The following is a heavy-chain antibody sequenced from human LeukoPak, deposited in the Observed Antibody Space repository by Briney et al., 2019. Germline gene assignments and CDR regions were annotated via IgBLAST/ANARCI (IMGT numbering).Heavy chain of an antibody. D-gene: IGHD6-13*01. Sequence: GGSLRLSCAASGFTFSSYAMSWVRQAPGKGLEWVSAISGSGGSTYYADSVKGRFTISRDNSKNTLYLQMNSLRAEDTAVYYCAQVVQQLDWFDPWGQGTLVTVSS. V-gene: IGHV3-23*01. CDR2: ISGSGGST. CDR1: GFTFSSYA. J-gene: IGHJ5*02. CDR3: AQVVQQLDWFDP.